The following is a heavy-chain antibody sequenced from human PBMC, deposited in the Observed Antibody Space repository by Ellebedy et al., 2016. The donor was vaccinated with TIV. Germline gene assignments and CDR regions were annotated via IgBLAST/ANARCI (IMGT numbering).Heavy chain of an antibody. D-gene: IGHD3-3*01. CDR1: GFTFSSYS. Sequence: GEPLKISCAASGFTFSSYSMNWVRQAPGKGLEWISYISSSGSTIYYADSVKGRFTISSDNAKKSLYLEMNSLRGYDTAVYYCVTDSLTYDFWRGYYGSADDAFHMWGQGTMVTVSS. CDR3: VTDSLTYDFWRGYYGSADDAFHM. J-gene: IGHJ3*02. V-gene: IGHV3-48*04. CDR2: ISSSGSTI.